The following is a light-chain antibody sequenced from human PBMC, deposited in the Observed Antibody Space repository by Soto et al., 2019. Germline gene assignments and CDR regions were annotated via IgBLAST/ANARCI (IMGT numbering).Light chain of an antibody. CDR2: GAS. CDR3: QQYGTSPPS. V-gene: IGKV3-20*01. Sequence: EIVLTQSPGTLSLSPGERATLSCKASQSVSSNFLASYQRKPGQAPRLLIYGASYRATDIPYRFSGSGSGTDFTLTITRLEPEDFAVYYCQQYGTSPPSFGQGTKVDI. J-gene: IGKJ1*01. CDR1: QSVSSNF.